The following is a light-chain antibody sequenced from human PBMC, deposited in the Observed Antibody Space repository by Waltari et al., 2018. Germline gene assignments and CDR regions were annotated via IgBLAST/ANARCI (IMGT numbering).Light chain of an antibody. V-gene: IGKV1-5*01. CDR2: DAS. CDR1: QSVSKW. Sequence: DIQMTQSPSTLSASVGDSVTMTCRASQSVSKWVAWYQQRPGKPPKVLIYDASFLERGVPSRFSGSGSGTEFTLTISYLQPDDFATYYCQHYNSYPYAFGQGTKLEIK. CDR3: QHYNSYPYA. J-gene: IGKJ2*01.